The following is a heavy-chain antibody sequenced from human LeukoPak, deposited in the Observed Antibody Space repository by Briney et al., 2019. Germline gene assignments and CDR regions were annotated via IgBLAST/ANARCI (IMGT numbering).Heavy chain of an antibody. D-gene: IGHD3-22*01. J-gene: IGHJ4*02. CDR3: ANYYESSGFDY. V-gene: IGHV4-59*01. CDR2: ISYSGST. CDR1: GGSISSYY. Sequence: SSETLSLTCTVSGGSISSYYWSWIRQPPGKGLEWIGYISYSGSTNYNPSLKSRVTISVDTSKNQFSLKLSSVTAADTAVYYCANYYESSGFDYWGQGALVTVSS.